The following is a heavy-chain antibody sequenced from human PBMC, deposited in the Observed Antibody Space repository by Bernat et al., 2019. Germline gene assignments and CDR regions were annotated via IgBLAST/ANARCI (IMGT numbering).Heavy chain of an antibody. J-gene: IGHJ6*02. CDR1: GFTFSSYW. CDR3: AGDHIVGLRRGFYGMDV. Sequence: EVQLVESGGGLVQPGGSLRLSCAASGFTFSSYWMSWVRQAPGKGLEWVANIKQDGSEKYYVDSVKGRFTNSRDNAKNSLYLQMNSLRAEDTAVYYCAGDHIVGLRRGFYGMDVWGQGTTVTVSS. D-gene: IGHD1-26*01. V-gene: IGHV3-7*03. CDR2: IKQDGSEK.